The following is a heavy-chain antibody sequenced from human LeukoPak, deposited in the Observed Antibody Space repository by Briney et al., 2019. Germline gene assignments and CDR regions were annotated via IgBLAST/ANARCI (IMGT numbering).Heavy chain of an antibody. J-gene: IGHJ4*02. CDR2: ISSSSSYI. CDR1: GFTFSSYG. Sequence: KPGGSLRLSCAASGFTFSSYGMHWVRQAPGKGLEWVSSISSSSSYIYYADSVKGRFTISRDNAKNSLYLQMNSLRAEDTAVYYCASAWEFDYWGQGTLVTVSS. CDR3: ASAWEFDY. V-gene: IGHV3-21*01. D-gene: IGHD1-26*01.